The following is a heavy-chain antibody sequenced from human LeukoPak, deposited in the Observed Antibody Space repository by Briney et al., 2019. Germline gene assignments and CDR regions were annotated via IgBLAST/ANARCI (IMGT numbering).Heavy chain of an antibody. V-gene: IGHV1-2*02. CDR3: ARDREAAAGTAGAAA. CDR1: GYTLTGYY. J-gene: IGHJ5*02. Sequence: ALVKVSCKASGYTLTGYYLHGVRQARGQGVEGVGWFNPNSGCTNYAQMCQGRDTMTRDTSISTAYMELSMLRSDDTAVYYCARDREAAAGTAGAAAWDQGTLVTVSS. D-gene: IGHD6-13*01. CDR2: FNPNSGCT.